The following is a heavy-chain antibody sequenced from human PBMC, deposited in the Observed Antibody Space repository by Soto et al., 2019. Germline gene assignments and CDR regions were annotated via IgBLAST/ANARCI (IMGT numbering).Heavy chain of an antibody. CDR1: GGSFSSYY. V-gene: IGHV4-59*12. J-gene: IGHJ4*02. CDR2: IYYSGST. Sequence: PSETLSLTFAVYGGSFSSYYWSWIRQPPGKGLEWIGYIYYSGSTNYNPSLKSRVTISVDTSKNQFSLKLSSVTAADTAVYYCARSQTTVTSYGYWGQGTLVTVSS. CDR3: ARSQTTVTSYGY. D-gene: IGHD4-17*01.